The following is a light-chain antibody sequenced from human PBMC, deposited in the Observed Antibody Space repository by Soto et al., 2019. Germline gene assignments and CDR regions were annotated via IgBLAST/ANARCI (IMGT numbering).Light chain of an antibody. CDR1: SSDIGAYDH. Sequence: QSVLTQPASVSGSPGQSITISCSGTSSDIGAYDHVAWFQQFPGKTPKLVIYSVSNPPSGVSYRFSGSKSGNTASLTISGHQADDEADYYCISYTVSRSYVFGPGTKVTVL. CDR2: SVS. J-gene: IGLJ1*01. CDR3: ISYTVSRSYV. V-gene: IGLV2-14*01.